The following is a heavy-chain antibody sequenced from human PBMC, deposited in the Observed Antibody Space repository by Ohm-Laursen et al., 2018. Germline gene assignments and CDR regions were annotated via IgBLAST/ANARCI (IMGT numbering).Heavy chain of an antibody. J-gene: IGHJ4*02. Sequence: GTLSLTCTVSGGSISSYYWSWIRQPPGKGLEWIGYIYYSGGTNYNPSLKSRVTISVDTSKNQFSLKLSSVTAADTAVYYCARSPESSGWYIDYWGQGTLVTVSS. V-gene: IGHV4-59*08. CDR2: IYYSGGT. D-gene: IGHD6-19*01. CDR1: GGSISSYY. CDR3: ARSPESSGWYIDY.